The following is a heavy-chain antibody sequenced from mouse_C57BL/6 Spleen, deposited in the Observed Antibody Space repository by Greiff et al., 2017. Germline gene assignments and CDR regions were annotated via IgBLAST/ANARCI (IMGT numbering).Heavy chain of an antibody. CDR3: ARGRGSSLYAMDY. CDR1: GFTFSSYA. J-gene: IGHJ4*01. CDR2: ISDGGSYT. Sequence: EVQVVESGGGLVKPGGSLKLSCAASGFTFSSYAMSWVRQTPEKRLEWVATISDGGSYTYYPDNVKGRFTISRDNAKNNLYLQMSHLKSEDTAMYYCARGRGSSLYAMDYWGQGTSVTVSS. D-gene: IGHD1-1*01. V-gene: IGHV5-4*01.